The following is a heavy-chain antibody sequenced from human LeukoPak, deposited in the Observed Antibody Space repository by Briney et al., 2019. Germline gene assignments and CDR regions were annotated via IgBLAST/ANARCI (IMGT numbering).Heavy chain of an antibody. V-gene: IGHV3-21*01. CDR3: AKEIGRRYSVDV. CDR2: IGVVSDYV. J-gene: IGHJ6*02. Sequence: GGSLRLPCAASGFSFSSYGMYWVRQAPSKGLEWVASIGVVSDYVYYPDSLKGRFTIFRDNPKNSLYLQIDSLRDEDTAVYYCAKEIGRRYSVDVWGQGTTVVVSS. D-gene: IGHD2-21*01. CDR1: GFSFSSYG.